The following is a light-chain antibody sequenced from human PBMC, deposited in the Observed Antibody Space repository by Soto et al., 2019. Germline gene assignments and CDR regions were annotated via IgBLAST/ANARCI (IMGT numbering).Light chain of an antibody. CDR3: QQYGRSPNA. CDR2: GAS. Sequence: IVLKQSPGTLSLSAGERATLSCRASQSVSSSYLAWYQQKLGQAPRLLIYGASSRASGIPDRFSGSGSGTDFTLTISRLEPEDFAVYYCQQYGRSPNAFGQGTRLEIK. CDR1: QSVSSSY. J-gene: IGKJ5*01. V-gene: IGKV3-20*01.